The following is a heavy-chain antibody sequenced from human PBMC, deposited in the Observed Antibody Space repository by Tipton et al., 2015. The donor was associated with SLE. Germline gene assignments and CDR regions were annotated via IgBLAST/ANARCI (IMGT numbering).Heavy chain of an antibody. V-gene: IGHV3-21*01. Sequence: SLRLSCAASGFTFSSYSMNWVRQAPGKGLEWVSSISSSSSYIYYADSVKGRFTISRDNAKNSLYLQMNSLRAEDTAVYYRARDVIAAAGALDYWGQGTLVTVSS. CDR2: ISSSSSYI. D-gene: IGHD6-13*01. CDR1: GFTFSSYS. J-gene: IGHJ4*02. CDR3: ARDVIAAAGALDY.